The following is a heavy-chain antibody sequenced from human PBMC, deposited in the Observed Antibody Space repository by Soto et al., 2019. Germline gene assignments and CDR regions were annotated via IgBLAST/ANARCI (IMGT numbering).Heavy chain of an antibody. CDR1: GFTFSSYA. J-gene: IGHJ3*02. CDR3: ARAIAAAGDAVDI. CDR2: ISYDGSNK. Sequence: PGGSLRLSCAASGFTFSSYAMHWVRQAPGKGLEWVAVISYDGSNKYYADSVKGRFTISRDNSKNTLYLQMNSLRAEEKAVYYCARAIAAAGDAVDIWGQGTMVTAS. V-gene: IGHV3-30-3*01. D-gene: IGHD6-13*01.